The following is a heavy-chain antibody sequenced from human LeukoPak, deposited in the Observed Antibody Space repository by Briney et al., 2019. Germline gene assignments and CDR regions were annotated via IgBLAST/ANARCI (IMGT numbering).Heavy chain of an antibody. CDR3: ARGVVAATFYYYMDV. CDR2: SNPGGT. Sequence: GASVKVSCKASGYTFTSYGISWVRQAPGQGLEWMGWSNPGGTNYAQKFQGRVTMTRDSSISTAYMELSSLRSDDTAVYYCARGVVAATFYYYMDVWGKGTTVTVSS. D-gene: IGHD2-15*01. V-gene: IGHV1-2*02. J-gene: IGHJ6*03. CDR1: GYTFTSYG.